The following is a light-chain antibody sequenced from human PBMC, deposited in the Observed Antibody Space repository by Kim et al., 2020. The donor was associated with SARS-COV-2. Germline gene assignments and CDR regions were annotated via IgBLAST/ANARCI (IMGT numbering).Light chain of an antibody. CDR2: GAS. CDR3: QQYSNWPLA. Sequence: VSLGERATLSCRVSQRISGNLAWYQQKPGQAPRLLIYGASTRATGIPARFSGSESATEFTLTISSLQSEDSAVYYCQQYSNWPLAFGGGTKVDIK. V-gene: IGKV3-15*01. CDR1: QRISGN. J-gene: IGKJ4*01.